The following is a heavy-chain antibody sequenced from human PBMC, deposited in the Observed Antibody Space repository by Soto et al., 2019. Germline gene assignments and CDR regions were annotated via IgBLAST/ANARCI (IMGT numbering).Heavy chain of an antibody. D-gene: IGHD3-22*01. V-gene: IGHV1-18*01. Sequence: ASVKVSCKASGYTFTSYGISWVRQAPGQGLEWMGWISAYNGNTNYAQKLQGRVTMTTDTPTSTAYMELRSLRSDDTAVYYCEREYREYYYDSSGYYPSAFDIWGQGTMVTVSS. J-gene: IGHJ3*02. CDR3: EREYREYYYDSSGYYPSAFDI. CDR2: ISAYNGNT. CDR1: GYTFTSYG.